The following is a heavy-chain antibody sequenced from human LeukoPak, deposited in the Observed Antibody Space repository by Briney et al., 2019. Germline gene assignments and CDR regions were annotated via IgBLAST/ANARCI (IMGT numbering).Heavy chain of an antibody. Sequence: GGSLRLSCAAPGFTLSSYSVNWVRPAPGEGVEWVSYISRTDTTIYYADSVKGRFTISRDNAKNSLFLQMNSLRDEDTAVYYCARDQGGSSWFDYWGRGTLVTVSS. CDR3: ARDQGGSSWFDY. J-gene: IGHJ4*02. CDR1: GFTLSSYS. CDR2: ISRTDTTI. D-gene: IGHD6-13*01. V-gene: IGHV3-48*02.